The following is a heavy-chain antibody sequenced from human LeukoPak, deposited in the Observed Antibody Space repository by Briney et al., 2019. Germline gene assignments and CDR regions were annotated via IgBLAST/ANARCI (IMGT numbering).Heavy chain of an antibody. J-gene: IGHJ4*02. D-gene: IGHD6-13*01. CDR2: ISGSDSTI. CDR1: GFTFSDYY. Sequence: GGSLRLSCAASGFTFSDYYMSRVRQAPGKGLEWVSYISGSDSTIYYADSVKGRFTISRDNAENSLYLQMNSLRAEDTAVYYCARVRSTSAGYFDYWGQGTLVTVSS. V-gene: IGHV3-11*01. CDR3: ARVRSTSAGYFDY.